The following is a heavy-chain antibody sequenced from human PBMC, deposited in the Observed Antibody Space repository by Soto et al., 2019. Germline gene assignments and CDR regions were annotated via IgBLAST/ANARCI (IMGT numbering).Heavy chain of an antibody. J-gene: IGHJ6*02. CDR2: IDPSDSYT. CDR3: ATPLSHCTNGVCYNRYYGMDV. CDR1: GYSFTSYW. D-gene: IGHD2-8*01. Sequence: PGESLKISCKGSGYSFTSYWISWVRQMPGKGLEWMGRIDPSDSYTNYSPSFQGHATISADKSISTAYLQWSSLKASDTAMYHSATPLSHCTNGVCYNRYYGMDVWGQGTTVTVSS. V-gene: IGHV5-10-1*01.